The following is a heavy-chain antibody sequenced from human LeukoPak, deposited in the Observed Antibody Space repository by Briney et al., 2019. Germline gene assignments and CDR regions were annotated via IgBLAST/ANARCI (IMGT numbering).Heavy chain of an antibody. J-gene: IGHJ3*02. CDR3: ARVTLLDQLLSFSAFDI. D-gene: IGHD2-2*01. CDR2: IYTSGST. CDR1: GGSISSGSYY. Sequence: SETLSLTCTVSGGSISSGSYYWSWIRQPAGKGLEWIGRIYTSGSTNYNPSLKSRVTISVDTSKNQFSLKLSSVTAADTAVYYCARVTLLDQLLSFSAFDIWGQGTMVTVSS. V-gene: IGHV4-61*02.